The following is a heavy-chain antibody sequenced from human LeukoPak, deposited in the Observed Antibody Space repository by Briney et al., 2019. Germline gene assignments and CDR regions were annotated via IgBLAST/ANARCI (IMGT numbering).Heavy chain of an antibody. D-gene: IGHD3-22*01. Sequence: GGSLRLSCAASGFTFSSYSMSWVRQAPGKGLEWVANIKQDGSEKYYVDSVKGRFTISRDNAKNSLYLQMNSLRAEDTAVYYCARDQKYYYDSSGYGYWGQGTLVTVYS. V-gene: IGHV3-7*01. CDR2: IKQDGSEK. CDR1: GFTFSSYS. CDR3: ARDQKYYYDSSGYGY. J-gene: IGHJ4*02.